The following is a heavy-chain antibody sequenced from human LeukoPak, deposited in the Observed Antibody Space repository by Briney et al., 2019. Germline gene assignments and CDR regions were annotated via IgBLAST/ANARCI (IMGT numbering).Heavy chain of an antibody. D-gene: IGHD6-19*01. Sequence: SVKVSCKSSGDTFSKYAISWVRLAPGQGLEWMGTIVPIFTMTNYAEKFQGRATITTDESTSTAYMELSSLRSEDTALYYCAAVAYGRVDYWGQGSLVTVSS. V-gene: IGHV1-69*05. CDR1: GDTFSKYA. J-gene: IGHJ4*02. CDR3: AAVAYGRVDY. CDR2: IVPIFTMT.